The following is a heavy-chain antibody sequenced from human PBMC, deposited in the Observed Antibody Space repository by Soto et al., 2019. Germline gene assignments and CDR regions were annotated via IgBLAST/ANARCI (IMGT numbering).Heavy chain of an antibody. J-gene: IGHJ4*02. D-gene: IGHD6-6*01. CDR1: GFTFSNAW. CDR3: TTAEIAARPPYYFDY. Sequence: EVQLVESGGGLVKPGGSLRLSCAASGFTFSNAWMNWVRQAPGKGLEWVGRIKSKTDGGTTDYAAPVKGRFTISRDDSKNTLYLQMNSLKTEDTAVYYCTTAEIAARPPYYFDYWGQGTLVTVSS. V-gene: IGHV3-15*07. CDR2: IKSKTDGGTT.